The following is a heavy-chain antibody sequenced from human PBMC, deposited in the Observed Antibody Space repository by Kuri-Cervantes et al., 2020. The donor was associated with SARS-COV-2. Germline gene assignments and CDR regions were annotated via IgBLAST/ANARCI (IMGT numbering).Heavy chain of an antibody. V-gene: IGHV4-39*01. CDR2: IYSSGST. CDR1: NGSIRSSSYY. J-gene: IGHJ4*02. Sequence: GSLRLSCSVSNGSIRSSSYYWGWIRQPPGKGLEWIGSIYSSGSTYYNPSLKSRVTISVDTSKNQFSLKLTSVTAADTAVYFCVGIWSNYRFDYWGQGTLVTVSS. CDR3: VGIWSNYRFDY. D-gene: IGHD3-3*01.